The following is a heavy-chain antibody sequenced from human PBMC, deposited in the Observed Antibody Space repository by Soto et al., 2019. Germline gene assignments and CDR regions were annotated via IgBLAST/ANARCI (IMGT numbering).Heavy chain of an antibody. CDR2: ISSSSSTI. CDR3: ARPSIAVVTPEAEYFQH. V-gene: IGHV3-48*02. Sequence: GGSLRLSCAASGFTFSSYSMNWVRQAPGKGLEWVSYISSSSSTIYYADSVKGRFTISRDNAKNSLYLQMNSLRDEDTAVYYCARPSIAVVTPEAEYFQHWGQGTLVTVSS. J-gene: IGHJ1*01. CDR1: GFTFSSYS. D-gene: IGHD6-19*01.